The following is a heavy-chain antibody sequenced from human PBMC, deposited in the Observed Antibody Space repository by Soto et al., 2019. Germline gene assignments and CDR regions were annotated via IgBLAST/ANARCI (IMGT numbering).Heavy chain of an antibody. CDR1: GGSISSSSYY. Sequence: KPSETLSLTCTVSGGSISSSSYYWGWIRQPPGKGLEWIGSIYYSGSTYYNPSLKSRVTISVDTSKNQFSLELSSVTAADTAVYYCARHSYYEVGYWGQGTLVTVPQ. CDR2: IYYSGST. J-gene: IGHJ4*02. CDR3: ARHSYYEVGY. D-gene: IGHD3-22*01. V-gene: IGHV4-39*01.